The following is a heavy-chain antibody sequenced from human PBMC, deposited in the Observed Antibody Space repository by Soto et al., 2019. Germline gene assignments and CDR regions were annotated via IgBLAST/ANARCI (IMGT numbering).Heavy chain of an antibody. CDR1: GYTFTSYG. CDR3: ARDRVAGDCSSTSCPEGWLDL. V-gene: IGHV1-18*01. CDR2: ISAYNGNT. Sequence: ASVKVSCKASGYTFTSYGISWVRQAPGQGLEWMGWISAYNGNTNYAQKLQGRVTMTTDTSTSTAYMELRSLRSDDTAVYYCARDRVAGDCSSTSCPEGWLDLWGQGNLVTLSS. J-gene: IGHJ5*02. D-gene: IGHD2-2*01.